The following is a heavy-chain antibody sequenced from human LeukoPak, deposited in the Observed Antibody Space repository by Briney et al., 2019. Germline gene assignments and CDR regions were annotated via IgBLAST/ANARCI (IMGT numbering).Heavy chain of an antibody. V-gene: IGHV4-59*01. CDR2: IYYSGRT. J-gene: IGHJ4*02. CDR1: GGSISSYY. D-gene: IGHD3-10*01. CDR3: ARDRTYYGSGSYHHYFDY. Sequence: ASETLSLTCTVSGGSISSYYWSWIRRPPGKGLEWIGYIYYSGRTNYDPSLKSRVTISVDTSKNQFSLKLSSVTAADTAVYYCARDRTYYGSGSYHHYFDYWGQGTLVTVSS.